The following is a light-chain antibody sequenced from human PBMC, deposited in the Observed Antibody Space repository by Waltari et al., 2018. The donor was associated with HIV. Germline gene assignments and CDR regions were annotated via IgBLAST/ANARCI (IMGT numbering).Light chain of an antibody. Sequence: EIVMTQSPATLSVSAGESVTLSCRASPCFSINVAWYQQRPGQGPRLLIYRASTRATNVPARFSGGGSGTEFTLSISSLQSEDFAVYYCQQYHNWPPYTFGQGTKLELK. J-gene: IGKJ2*01. V-gene: IGKV3-15*01. CDR2: RAS. CDR3: QQYHNWPPYT. CDR1: PCFSIN.